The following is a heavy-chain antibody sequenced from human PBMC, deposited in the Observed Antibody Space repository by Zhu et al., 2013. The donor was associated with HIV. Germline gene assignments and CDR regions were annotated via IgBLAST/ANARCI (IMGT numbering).Heavy chain of an antibody. CDR3: ARDQRTYYVFLEVVSNVDY. D-gene: IGHD3-3*01. Sequence: QVQLVQSGAEVKKPGASVKVSCKTSGFTFIAYYIHWVRQAPGQGLEWMGWINPNNGGTNYAQKFQGRVTMTRDTSISTAYMELSRLRSDDTAVYYCARDQRTYYVFLEVVSNVDYVGPREPWSTVSS. CDR2: INPNNGGT. CDR1: GFTFIAYY. J-gene: IGHJ4*01. V-gene: IGHV1-2*02.